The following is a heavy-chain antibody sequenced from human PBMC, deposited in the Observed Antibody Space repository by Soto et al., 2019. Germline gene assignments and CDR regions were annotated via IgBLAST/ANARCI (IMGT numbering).Heavy chain of an antibody. D-gene: IGHD3-22*01. CDR2: ISSSSGGTI. J-gene: IGHJ3*02. Sequence: QVQLVESGGGLVKPGGSLRLSCAASGFTFSDYYMNWVRQAPGKGLEWVSYISSSSGGTIYYADSVKGRFTISRDNAKTSLLLHMTSLRAKHTAVYYCATDQEPRGHTSGYYVPEAFHICGKGTMVTVSS. CDR1: GFTFSDYY. CDR3: ATDQEPRGHTSGYYVPEAFHI. V-gene: IGHV3-11*01.